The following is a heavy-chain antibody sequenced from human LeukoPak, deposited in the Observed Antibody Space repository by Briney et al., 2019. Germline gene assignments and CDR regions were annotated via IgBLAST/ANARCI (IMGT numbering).Heavy chain of an antibody. J-gene: IGHJ4*02. V-gene: IGHV3-7*01. Sequence: GGSLSLSYAASGFTFNTLWMSWVRLAPGKGLEWVANINEGGSAEYYAESVKGRFTISRDNAENSVHLQMNSLRAEDTAVYYCARDWELSRDYWGQGTLVTVSS. CDR2: INEGGSAE. CDR1: GFTFNTLW. D-gene: IGHD1-7*01. CDR3: ARDWELSRDY.